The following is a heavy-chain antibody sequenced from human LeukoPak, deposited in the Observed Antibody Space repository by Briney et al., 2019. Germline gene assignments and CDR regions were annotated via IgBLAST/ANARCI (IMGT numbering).Heavy chain of an antibody. J-gene: IGHJ6*03. CDR3: ARSRPQLLYYYYYYMDV. CDR1: GYTFTGYY. V-gene: IGHV1-2*02. D-gene: IGHD2-2*01. CDR2: INPNSGGT. Sequence: GASVKVSCKASGYTFTGYYMHWVRQAPGQGLEWMGWINPNSGGTNYAQKFQGRVTMTRDTSISTAYMELSRLRSDDTAVYYCARSRPQLLYYYYYYMDVWGKGTTVTVSS.